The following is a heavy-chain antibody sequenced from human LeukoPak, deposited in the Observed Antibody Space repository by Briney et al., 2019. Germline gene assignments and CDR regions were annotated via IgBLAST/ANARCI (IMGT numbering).Heavy chain of an antibody. Sequence: GGSLRLSCAASGFTFSSYAMSWVRQAPGKGLEWASAIRGSGGSTYYANSVKGRFTISRDNSKNTLYLQMNSLRAEDTAVYYCAKAHSSGYLTPFDYWGQGTLVTVSS. V-gene: IGHV3-23*01. J-gene: IGHJ4*02. CDR3: AKAHSSGYLTPFDY. D-gene: IGHD3-22*01. CDR1: GFTFSSYA. CDR2: IRGSGGST.